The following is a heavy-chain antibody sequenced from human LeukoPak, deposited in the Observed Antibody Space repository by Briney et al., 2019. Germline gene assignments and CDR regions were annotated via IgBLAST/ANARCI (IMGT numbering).Heavy chain of an antibody. CDR2: IKGDGSSI. CDR1: GFSFTSYW. Sequence: QSGGSLRLSCAASGFSFTSYWMHWVRQAPGKGLVWVSRIKGDGSSISYADSVEDRFTISRDNAKNTVYLQMNSLRAEDTAVYYCARGGLFAYYLDYWGQGTLVTVSS. D-gene: IGHD3-10*02. CDR3: ARGGLFAYYLDY. V-gene: IGHV3-74*01. J-gene: IGHJ4*02.